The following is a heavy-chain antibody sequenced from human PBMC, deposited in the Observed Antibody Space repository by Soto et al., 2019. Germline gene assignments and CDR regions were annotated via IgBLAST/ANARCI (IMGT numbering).Heavy chain of an antibody. CDR2: IYYSGST. Sequence: SETLSLTCTVSGGSISSYYWSWIRQPPGKGLEWIGYIYYSGSTNYNPSLKSRVTISVDTSKNQFSLKLSSVTAADTAVYYCAALGGTIVRGDTRAHDWGQGTLVTVSS. V-gene: IGHV4-59*01. D-gene: IGHD3-10*01. CDR1: GGSISSYY. J-gene: IGHJ4*02. CDR3: AALGGTIVRGDTRAHD.